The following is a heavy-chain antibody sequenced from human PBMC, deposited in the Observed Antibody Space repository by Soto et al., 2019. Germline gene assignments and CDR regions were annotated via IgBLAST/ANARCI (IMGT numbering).Heavy chain of an antibody. CDR1: GSSVSSGIYY. J-gene: IGHJ5*02. D-gene: IGHD5-18*01. V-gene: IGHV4-61*01. Sequence: SEMLSLTCTVSGSSVSSGIYYWSCIRHPPGKGLEWIGYIYYSGSTNYNPSLKSRVTISVDTSKNQFSLKLSSVTAADTAVYYCARGRYSYGDNWFDPWGQGTLVTVSS. CDR3: ARGRYSYGDNWFDP. CDR2: IYYSGST.